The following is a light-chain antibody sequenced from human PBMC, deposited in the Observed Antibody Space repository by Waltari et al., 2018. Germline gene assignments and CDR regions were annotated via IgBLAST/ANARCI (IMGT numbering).Light chain of an antibody. CDR1: ELPGQY. J-gene: IGLJ3*02. CDR2: KDN. V-gene: IGLV3-25*03. CDR3: QSADRSGSQWV. Sequence: SYELTQPPSVSVSPGQTASITCSGDELPGQYVCWYQKKAGQAPLMVMYKDNERPSGIPDRFSGSGSGTTITLTISDVQAEDEADYYCQSADRSGSQWVFGGGTKLTVL.